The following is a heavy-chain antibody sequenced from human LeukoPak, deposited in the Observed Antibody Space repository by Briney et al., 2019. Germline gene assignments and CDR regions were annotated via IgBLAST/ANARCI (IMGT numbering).Heavy chain of an antibody. J-gene: IGHJ4*02. Sequence: LRLSCAASGFTFSDYYMSWIRQPPGKGLEWIGYIYYSGSTYYNPSLKSRVTISVDTSKNQFSLKLSSVTAADTAVYYCASSYYDSSGYYSDWGQGTLVTVSS. CDR1: GFTFSDYY. V-gene: IGHV4-30-4*08. CDR3: ASSYYDSSGYYSD. D-gene: IGHD3-22*01. CDR2: IYYSGST.